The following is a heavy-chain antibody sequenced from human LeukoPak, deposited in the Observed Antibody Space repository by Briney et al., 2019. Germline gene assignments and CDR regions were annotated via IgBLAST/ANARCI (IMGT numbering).Heavy chain of an antibody. J-gene: IGHJ4*02. Sequence: GGSLRLSCAASGFTVSSNYMSWARQAPGKGLERVSVIYSDGSTYYADSVKGRFTISRDNSKNTLYLQMNSLRPEDTAVYYCARGRYGGNSVIDYWGQGALVTVSS. V-gene: IGHV3-66*02. CDR3: ARGRYGGNSVIDY. CDR2: IYSDGST. D-gene: IGHD4-23*01. CDR1: GFTVSSNY.